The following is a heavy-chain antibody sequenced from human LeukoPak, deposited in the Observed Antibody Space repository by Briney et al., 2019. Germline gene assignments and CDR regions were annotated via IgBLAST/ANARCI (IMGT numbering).Heavy chain of an antibody. Sequence: PGGPLRLSCAASGFTFSSYAMSWVRQAPGKGLEWVSVISGSGGRTYYADSVKGRFTISRDNSKNKLYLQMNSLRVEDTAVYYCAKYGCSSTSCYTTHDYWGQGTLVTVSS. V-gene: IGHV3-23*01. CDR3: AKYGCSSTSCYTTHDY. CDR2: ISGSGGRT. D-gene: IGHD2-2*02. J-gene: IGHJ4*02. CDR1: GFTFSSYA.